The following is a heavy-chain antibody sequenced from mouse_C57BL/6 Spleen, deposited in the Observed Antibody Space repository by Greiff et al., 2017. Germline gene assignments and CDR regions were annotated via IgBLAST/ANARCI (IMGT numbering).Heavy chain of an antibody. Sequence: QVQLQQSGPELVKPGASVKISCKASGYAFSSSWMNWVKQRPGKGLEWIGRIYPGDGNTNYNGKFKGKATLTADKSSSTASMQLSSLTSEDSAVYFCAREERHRAMDYWGQGTSVTVSS. J-gene: IGHJ4*01. CDR2: IYPGDGNT. CDR1: GYAFSSSW. V-gene: IGHV1-82*01. CDR3: AREERHRAMDY. D-gene: IGHD3-2*01.